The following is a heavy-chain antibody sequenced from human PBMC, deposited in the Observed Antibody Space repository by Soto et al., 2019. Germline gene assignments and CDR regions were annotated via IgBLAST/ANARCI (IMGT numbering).Heavy chain of an antibody. J-gene: IGHJ4*02. CDR3: ARGSANVLRFLEWLAFDY. CDR1: GYTFTSYY. Sequence: ASVKVSCKASGYTFTSYYMHWVRQAPGQGLEWMGIINPSGGSTSYAQKFQGRVTMTRNTSISTAYMELSSLRSEDTAVYYCARGSANVLRFLEWLAFDYWGQGTLVTVSS. D-gene: IGHD3-3*01. V-gene: IGHV1-46*01. CDR2: INPSGGST.